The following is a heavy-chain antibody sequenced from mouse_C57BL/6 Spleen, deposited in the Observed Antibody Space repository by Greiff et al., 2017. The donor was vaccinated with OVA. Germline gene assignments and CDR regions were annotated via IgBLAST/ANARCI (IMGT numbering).Heavy chain of an antibody. J-gene: IGHJ2*01. Sequence: VQLKQPGAELVKPGASVKLSCKASGYTFTSYWMHWVKQRPGRGLEWIGRIDPNSGGTKYNEKFKSKATLTVDKPSSTAYMQLSSLTSEDSAVYYCARSLGTTVVAPLDYWGQGTTLTVSS. CDR1: GYTFTSYW. V-gene: IGHV1-72*01. CDR2: IDPNSGGT. D-gene: IGHD1-1*01. CDR3: ARSLGTTVVAPLDY.